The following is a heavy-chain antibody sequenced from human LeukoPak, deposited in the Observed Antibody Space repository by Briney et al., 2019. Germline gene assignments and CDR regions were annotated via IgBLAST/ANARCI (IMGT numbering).Heavy chain of an antibody. CDR3: ARDCGGEIHAFDI. V-gene: IGHV1-46*01. CDR1: GYTFTSYY. J-gene: IGHJ3*02. Sequence: GASVKVSCKASGYTFTSYYMHWVRQAPGQGLEWMGIINPSGGSTSYAQKFQGRVTMTRDMSTSTVYMELSSLRSEDTAVYYCARDCGGEIHAFDIWGQGTMVTVSS. CDR2: INPSGGST. D-gene: IGHD2-21*01.